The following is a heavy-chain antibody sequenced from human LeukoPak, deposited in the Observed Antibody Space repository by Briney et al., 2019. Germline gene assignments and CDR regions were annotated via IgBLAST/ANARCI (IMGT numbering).Heavy chain of an antibody. V-gene: IGHV3-30*03. CDR2: LSKNGSNR. Sequence: PGRSLRLSCAGSGFTFGDFHLNWIRQAPGRGLEWGPVLSKNGSNRYYAASVKGRLTISRDNSKNTVYLQMNTLRVEDTAVYYCAREGGLRDFFDHWGQGTLAIVSS. CDR3: AREGGLRDFFDH. CDR1: GFTFGDFH. J-gene: IGHJ4*02. D-gene: IGHD4-17*01.